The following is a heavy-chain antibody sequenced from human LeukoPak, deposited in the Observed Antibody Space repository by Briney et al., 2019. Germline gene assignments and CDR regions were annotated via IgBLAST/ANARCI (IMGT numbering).Heavy chain of an antibody. CDR3: ARITSAFCDQ. CDR2: IYYSGTT. J-gene: IGHJ4*02. V-gene: IGHV4-39*07. Sequence: SETLSLTCTVSGGSISSGSYYWGWIRQPPGKGLERIGSIYYSGTTYYNPSLKSRVTISLDTSKNQFSLKLSSVTAADTAVYYCARITSAFCDQWGQGILVTVSS. CDR1: GGSISSGSYY. D-gene: IGHD3-10*01.